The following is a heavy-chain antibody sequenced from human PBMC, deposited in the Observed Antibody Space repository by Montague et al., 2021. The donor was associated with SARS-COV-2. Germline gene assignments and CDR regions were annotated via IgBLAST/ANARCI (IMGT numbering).Heavy chain of an antibody. J-gene: IGHJ4*02. V-gene: IGHV4-39*01. CDR2: MYYDGST. Sequence: SETLSLTCTVAGASISSSSYYWGWIRQPPGRGLEWIGIMYYDGSTYYNPSFKSRVTISVDTSKTQFSLKLSSVTAADTAVYSCASRVHPAVVSGAIDYWGQGTLVTVSS. D-gene: IGHD6-19*01. CDR1: GASISSSSYY. CDR3: ASRVHPAVVSGAIDY.